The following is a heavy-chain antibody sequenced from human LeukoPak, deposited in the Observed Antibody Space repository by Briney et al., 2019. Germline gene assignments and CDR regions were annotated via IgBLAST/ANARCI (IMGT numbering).Heavy chain of an antibody. CDR1: GFTFSTYG. CDR3: AKLLYSGSYYDY. CDR2: ISHDGGNE. J-gene: IGHJ4*02. Sequence: TGGSLRLSCAASGFTFSTYGMHWVRQAPGKGLEWVAVISHDGGNEYYADSVKGRFTISRDNSKNTLYMQMNSLRPEDTAVYYCAKLLYSGSYYDYWGQGTLVTVSS. D-gene: IGHD1-26*01. V-gene: IGHV3-30*18.